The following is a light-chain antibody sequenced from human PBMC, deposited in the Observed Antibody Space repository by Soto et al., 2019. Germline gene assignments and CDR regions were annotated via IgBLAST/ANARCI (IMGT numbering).Light chain of an antibody. Sequence: DIQMTQSPSSLSAFVGDRVIITCRASQSIANYLNWYQQKPGKAPEVLIYVTSNLKSGVPSRFSGSGSETEFTLTISSLQPEDFATYYCQQSKNIPLTFRGGTKVDIK. V-gene: IGKV1-39*01. CDR3: QQSKNIPLT. J-gene: IGKJ4*01. CDR1: QSIANY. CDR2: VTS.